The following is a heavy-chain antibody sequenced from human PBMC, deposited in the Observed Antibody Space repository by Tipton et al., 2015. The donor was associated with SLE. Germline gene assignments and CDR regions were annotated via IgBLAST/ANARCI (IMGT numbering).Heavy chain of an antibody. Sequence: LRLSCTVSGGSISTYYWSWIRQPPGKGLEWIGYIYYSGSTNYNPSLKSRVTISVDTSKNLFSLKLSSVTAADTAVYYCARARTIFGVSESHYWGQGTLVTVSS. J-gene: IGHJ4*02. CDR1: GGSISTYY. V-gene: IGHV4-59*12. CDR2: IYYSGST. D-gene: IGHD3-3*01. CDR3: ARARTIFGVSESHY.